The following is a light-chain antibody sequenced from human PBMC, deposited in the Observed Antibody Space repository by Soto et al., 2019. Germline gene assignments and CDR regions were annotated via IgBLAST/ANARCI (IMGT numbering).Light chain of an antibody. CDR1: SSDIGGSDY. CDR3: SSYVTSGTLV. V-gene: IGLV2-14*01. CDR2: EVS. J-gene: IGLJ3*02. Sequence: QSVLTQAASVSGSPGQSITISCTGTSSDIGGSDYVSWYQKHPGKAPKVIIYEVSDRPSGVSDRFSGSKSGNTASLTISGLQVEDEADYYCSSYVTSGTLVFGGGTKVTVL.